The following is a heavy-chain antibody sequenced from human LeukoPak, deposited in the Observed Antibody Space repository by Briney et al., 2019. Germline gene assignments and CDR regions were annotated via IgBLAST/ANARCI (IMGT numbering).Heavy chain of an antibody. V-gene: IGHV4-59*01. CDR2: VYYSGST. J-gene: IGHJ3*02. CDR3: ARSSYYYGADALDI. CDR1: GGSINSYY. Sequence: SETLSLTCTASGGSINSYYWTWIRQPPGKGLEWIGYVYYSGSTNYNPSLKSRVTISVDTSKNQFSLKLSSVTAADTAVYYCARSSYYYGADALDIWGQGTMVTVSS. D-gene: IGHD3-10*01.